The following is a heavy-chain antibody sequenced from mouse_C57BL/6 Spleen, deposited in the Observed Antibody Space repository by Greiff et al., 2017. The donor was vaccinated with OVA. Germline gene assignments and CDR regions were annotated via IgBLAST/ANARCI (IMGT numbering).Heavy chain of an antibody. D-gene: IGHD3-3*01. CDR1: GYAFSSYW. CDR2: IYPGGGDT. J-gene: IGHJ3*01. V-gene: IGHV1-80*01. Sequence: VQLQQSGAELVKPGASVKISCKASGYAFSSYWLNWVKQRPGKGLEWIGQIYPGGGDTNYNGKFKGKATLTADKSSSTAYMQHSSLTSEDSAVYFCAREGLGGFAYWGQGTLVTVSA. CDR3: AREGLGGFAY.